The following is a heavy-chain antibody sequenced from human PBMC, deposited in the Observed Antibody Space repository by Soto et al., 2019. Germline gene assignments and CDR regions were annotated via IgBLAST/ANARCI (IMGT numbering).Heavy chain of an antibody. D-gene: IGHD2-8*02. CDR3: TGEVASGY. CDR1: GFTVSTYG. J-gene: IGHJ4*02. CDR2: ISRDGGTK. Sequence: QVQLVESGGGVVQPGRSLRLSCAVSGFTVSTYGMHWVRQAPGKGLEWVAVISRDGGTKYYADSVKGRFTISRDNFRNTLFLEMNSLRGDDIAVYYCTGEVASGYWGQGTLVTVSS. V-gene: IGHV3-30*03.